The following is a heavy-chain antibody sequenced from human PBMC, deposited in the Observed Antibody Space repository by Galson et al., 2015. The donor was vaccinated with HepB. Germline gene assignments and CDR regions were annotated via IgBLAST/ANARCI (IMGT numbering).Heavy chain of an antibody. J-gene: IGHJ4*02. CDR2: INAGNGNT. D-gene: IGHD5-18*01. Sequence: SVKVSCKASGYTFTSYAMHWVRQAPGQRLEWMGWINAGNGNTKYSQKFQGRVTITRDTSASTAYMELSSLRSEDTAVYYCARQSRGYSYGYAPADYWGQGTLVTVSS. CDR3: ARQSRGYSYGYAPADY. CDR1: GYTFTSYA. V-gene: IGHV1-3*01.